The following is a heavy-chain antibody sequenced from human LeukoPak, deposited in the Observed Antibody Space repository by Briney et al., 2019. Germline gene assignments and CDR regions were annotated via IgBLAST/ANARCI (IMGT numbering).Heavy chain of an antibody. CDR2: IIPIFGTA. Sequence: ASVKVSCKASGGTFSSYAISWVRQAPGQELEWMGGIIPIFGTANYAQKFQGRVTITTDESTSTAYMELSSLRSEDTAVYYCARSAAAGLWKYNWFDPWGQGTLVTVSS. V-gene: IGHV1-69*05. D-gene: IGHD6-13*01. J-gene: IGHJ5*02. CDR3: ARSAAAGLWKYNWFDP. CDR1: GGTFSSYA.